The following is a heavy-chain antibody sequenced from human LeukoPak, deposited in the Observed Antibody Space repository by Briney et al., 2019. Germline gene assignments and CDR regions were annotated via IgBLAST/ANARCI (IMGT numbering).Heavy chain of an antibody. J-gene: IGHJ4*02. CDR3: ARVRDSSGYYPLDY. D-gene: IGHD3-22*01. Sequence: GGSLRLSCAASGFTFSSYAMHWVRQAPGKGLEWVAVISYDGSNKYYADSVKGRFTISRDNSKNTLYLQMNSLRAEDTAVYYCARVRDSSGYYPLDYWGQGTLVTVSS. CDR2: ISYDGSNK. V-gene: IGHV3-30*01. CDR1: GFTFSSYA.